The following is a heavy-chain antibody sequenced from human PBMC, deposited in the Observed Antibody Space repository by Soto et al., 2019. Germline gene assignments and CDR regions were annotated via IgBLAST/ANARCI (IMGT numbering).Heavy chain of an antibody. CDR3: ARQLGYCSSTSCSNVFYY. Sequence: QVQLVQSGAEVKKPGSSVKVSCKASGGTFSSYTISWVRQAPGQGLEWMGRIIPILGIANYAQKFQGRVTITADKSTSTAYMELSSLRSEDTAVYYCARQLGYCSSTSCSNVFYYWGQGTLVTVSS. CDR2: IIPILGIA. CDR1: GGTFSSYT. D-gene: IGHD2-2*01. J-gene: IGHJ4*02. V-gene: IGHV1-69*02.